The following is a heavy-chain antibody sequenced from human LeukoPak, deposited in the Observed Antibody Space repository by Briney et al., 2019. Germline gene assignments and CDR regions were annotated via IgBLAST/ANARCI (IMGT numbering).Heavy chain of an antibody. Sequence: GGSLRLSCAASGFTVSSNYMSWVRQAPGMGLEWVSVIYSGGTTYYADSVKGRFTISRDNSKNTLYLQMNTLRVEDTAVYYCAELGITMIGGVWGKGTTVTISS. CDR1: GFTVSSNY. V-gene: IGHV3-66*01. J-gene: IGHJ6*04. CDR2: IYSGGTT. D-gene: IGHD3-10*02. CDR3: AELGITMIGGV.